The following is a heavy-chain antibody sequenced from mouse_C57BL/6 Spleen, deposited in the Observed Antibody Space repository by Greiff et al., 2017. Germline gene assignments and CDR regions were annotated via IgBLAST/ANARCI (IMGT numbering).Heavy chain of an antibody. J-gene: IGHJ3*01. V-gene: IGHV1-54*01. Sequence: VQLQQSGAELVRPGTSVKVSCKASGYAFTNYLIEWVKQRPGQGLEWIGVINPGSGGTNYNEKFKGKATLTADKSSSTAYMQLSSLTSVDSAVYFCAREGVYDGYQGFAYWGQGTLVTVSA. CDR2: INPGSGGT. CDR1: GYAFTNYL. CDR3: AREGVYDGYQGFAY. D-gene: IGHD2-3*01.